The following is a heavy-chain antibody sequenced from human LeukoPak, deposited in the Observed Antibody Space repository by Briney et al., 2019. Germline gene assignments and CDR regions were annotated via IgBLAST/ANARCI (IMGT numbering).Heavy chain of an antibody. D-gene: IGHD3-22*01. CDR3: ARDKNYYDSSGRRKVTDY. CDR1: GFTFSIYA. CDR2: ISSSGNTI. Sequence: GGSLRLSCAASGFTFSIYAMSWVRQAPGKGLEWVSYISSSGNTIYYADSVKGRFTISRDNAKNSLYLQMNSLRAEDTAIYYCARDKNYYDSSGRRKVTDYWGQGTLVTVSS. J-gene: IGHJ4*02. V-gene: IGHV3-48*03.